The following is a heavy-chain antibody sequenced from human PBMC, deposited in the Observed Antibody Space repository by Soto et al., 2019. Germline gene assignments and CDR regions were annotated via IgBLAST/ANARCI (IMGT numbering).Heavy chain of an antibody. CDR2: ISSYNGNT. CDR3: AGEGDSHWYFDL. Sequence: QVQLVQSGAEVKKPGASVQVSCKTSGYTFSGYGISWVRQAPGQGLEWMGWISSYNGNTNFAQKFQGRVTMTTDTSPGTAYMGLRRLRSDDTAVYYCAGEGDSHWYFDLWGRGTLVTVSS. J-gene: IGHJ2*01. CDR1: GYTFSGYG. D-gene: IGHD1-26*01. V-gene: IGHV1-18*01.